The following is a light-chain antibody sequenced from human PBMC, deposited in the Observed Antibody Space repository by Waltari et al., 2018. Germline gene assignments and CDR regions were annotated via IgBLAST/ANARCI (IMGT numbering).Light chain of an antibody. V-gene: IGKV4-1*01. Sequence: DIVMTQSPDSLAVSLGERATINCKSSQSVLHSSNNKNYLTWYQQKPGQPPKLLIYWASTREAGVPDRFSGSGSGTDFTLTISSLQAADVAVYYCQQDYSTPITFGQGTRLEIK. CDR1: QSVLHSSNNKNY. CDR3: QQDYSTPIT. CDR2: WAS. J-gene: IGKJ5*01.